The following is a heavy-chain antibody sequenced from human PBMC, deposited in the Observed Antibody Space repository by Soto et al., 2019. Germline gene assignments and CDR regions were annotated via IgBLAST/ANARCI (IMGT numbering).Heavy chain of an antibody. CDR3: ARATDYNEEMATIYGYYFHY. V-gene: IGHV3-30-3*01. CDR1: GFTFSSYA. D-gene: IGHD3-3*01. J-gene: IGHJ4*02. Sequence: PGGSLRLSCAASGFTFSSYAMHWVRQAPGKGLEWVAVISYDGSNKYYADSVKGRFTISRDNSKNTLYLQMNSLRAEDTAVYYCARATDYNEEMATIYGYYFHYWGQGTLVTVSS. CDR2: ISYDGSNK.